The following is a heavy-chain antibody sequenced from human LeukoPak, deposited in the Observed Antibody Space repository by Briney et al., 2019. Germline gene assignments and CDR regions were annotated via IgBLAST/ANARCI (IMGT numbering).Heavy chain of an antibody. CDR3: ARGVRSSSPYYYYMDV. J-gene: IGHJ6*03. CDR2: IKQDGSEK. V-gene: IGHV3-7*01. Sequence: GGSLRLSCAASGFTFSSYWMSWVRQAPGKGLEWVANIKQDGSEKYYVDSVKGRFTISRDNAKNSLYLQMNSLRAEDTAVYYCARGVRSSSPYYYYMDVWGKGTTVTVSS. CDR1: GFTFSSYW. D-gene: IGHD6-13*01.